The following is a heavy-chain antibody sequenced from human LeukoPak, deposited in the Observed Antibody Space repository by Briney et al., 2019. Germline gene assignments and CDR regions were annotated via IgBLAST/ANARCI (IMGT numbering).Heavy chain of an antibody. J-gene: IGHJ4*02. Sequence: TLSLTCTVSGGSISSGGYYWSWIRQHPGKGLEWIGYIYYSGSTYYNPSLKSRVTISVDTSKNQFSLKLSSVTAADTAVYYCARASPGSSGYYFIGRARLFDYWGQGTLVTVSS. CDR2: IYYSGST. CDR3: ARASPGSSGYYFIGRARLFDY. D-gene: IGHD3-22*01. CDR1: GGSISSGGYY. V-gene: IGHV4-31*03.